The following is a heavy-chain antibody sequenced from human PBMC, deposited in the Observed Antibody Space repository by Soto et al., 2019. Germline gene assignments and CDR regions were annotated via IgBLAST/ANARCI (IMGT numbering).Heavy chain of an antibody. CDR2: ISYDGSNK. CDR1: GFTFSSYA. V-gene: IGHV3-30-3*01. Sequence: PGGSLRLSCAASGFTFSSYAMHWVRQAPGKGLEWVAVISYDGSNKYYADSVKGRFTISRDNSKNTLYLQMNSLRAEDTAVYYYARDFTIVVVTPGFDYWGQGTLVTVSS. CDR3: ARDFTIVVVTPGFDY. J-gene: IGHJ4*02. D-gene: IGHD3-22*01.